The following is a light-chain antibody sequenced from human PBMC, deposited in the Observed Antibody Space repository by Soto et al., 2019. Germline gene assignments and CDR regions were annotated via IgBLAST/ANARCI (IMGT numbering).Light chain of an antibody. CDR3: QQWHSSPSIT. CDR2: GAS. V-gene: IGKV3-20*01. Sequence: TVLTQSPGTLSLYPGELSTLSCRASQNVSSNLLVWYQQHPGQAPRLLISGASRRATGIPDRFSGSGSGTDFTLTISSLEPEDFAVYFCQQWHSSPSITFGQGTRLEIK. J-gene: IGKJ5*01. CDR1: QNVSSNL.